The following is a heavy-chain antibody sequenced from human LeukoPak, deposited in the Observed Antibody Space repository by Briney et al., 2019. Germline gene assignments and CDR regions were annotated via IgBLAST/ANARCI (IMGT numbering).Heavy chain of an antibody. J-gene: IGHJ4*02. CDR3: ARDQGIVVVVAAEFDY. Sequence: GASVKVSCKASGYTFTGYYMHWVRQAPGQGLEWMGWINPNSGGTNYAQKFQGRVTMTRDTSISTAYMELSRLRSDDTAVYYCARDQGIVVVVAAEFDYWGQGTLVTVSS. CDR1: GYTFTGYY. V-gene: IGHV1-2*02. CDR2: INPNSGGT. D-gene: IGHD2-15*01.